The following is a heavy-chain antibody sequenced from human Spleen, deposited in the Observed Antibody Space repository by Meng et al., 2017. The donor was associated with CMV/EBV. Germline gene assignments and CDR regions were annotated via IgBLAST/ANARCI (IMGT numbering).Heavy chain of an antibody. CDR1: GNSISDGYY. D-gene: IGHD3-22*01. V-gene: IGHV4-38-2*02. Sequence: GSLRLSCTVFGNSISDGYYWGWIRQPPGKALEWIANIYHSGTTYYAPSLKSRVTISVDTSKNQFSLKLSSVTAADTAVYYCARGFYDSSGYYYDYWGQGTLVTVSS. CDR2: IYHSGTT. CDR3: ARGFYDSSGYYYDY. J-gene: IGHJ4*02.